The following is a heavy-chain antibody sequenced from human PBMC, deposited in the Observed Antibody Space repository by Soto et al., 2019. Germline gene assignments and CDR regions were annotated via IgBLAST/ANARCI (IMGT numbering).Heavy chain of an antibody. Sequence: PGGSLRLSCAASGFSFSSYGMHWVRQAPGKGLEWVAVIWYDESHRYFADSVKGRFTISRDSSKKTLYLQMSSLRAEDTAVYYCARDSSGGDDYPDYWGQGTQVTVSS. CDR3: ARDSSGGDDYPDY. CDR1: GFSFSSYG. J-gene: IGHJ4*02. CDR2: IWYDESHR. V-gene: IGHV3-33*08. D-gene: IGHD2-15*01.